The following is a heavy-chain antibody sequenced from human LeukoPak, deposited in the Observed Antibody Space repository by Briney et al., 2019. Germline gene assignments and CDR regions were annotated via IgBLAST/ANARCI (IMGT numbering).Heavy chain of an antibody. CDR3: ARIHCSGGSCYSPKAPHLDY. CDR2: IYYSGST. D-gene: IGHD2-15*01. Sequence: PSETLSLTCTVSGGSISSYYWSWIRQPPGKGLEWIGYIYYSGSTNYNPSLKSRVTISVDTSKNQFSLKLSSVTAADTAVYYCARIHCSGGSCYSPKAPHLDYWGQGTLVTVSS. V-gene: IGHV4-59*01. J-gene: IGHJ4*02. CDR1: GGSISSYY.